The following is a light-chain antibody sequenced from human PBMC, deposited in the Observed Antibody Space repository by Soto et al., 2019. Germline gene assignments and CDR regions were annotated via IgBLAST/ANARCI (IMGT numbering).Light chain of an antibody. CDR3: QQTYNTPFT. CDR1: QIIGNY. V-gene: IGKV1-39*01. J-gene: IGKJ3*01. CDR2: AAS. Sequence: DIQMTQSQSSLSASVGDRVTITCRASQIIGNYLNWYQQKPGKAPKFLIYAASTLQSGVPSRFSGSGSGTDFTLTINSLQPEDFATYYCQQTYNTPFTFGPGTKVDIK.